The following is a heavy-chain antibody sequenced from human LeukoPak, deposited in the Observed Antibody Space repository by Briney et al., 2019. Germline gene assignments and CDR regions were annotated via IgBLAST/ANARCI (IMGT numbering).Heavy chain of an antibody. D-gene: IGHD4-23*01. J-gene: IGHJ4*02. CDR2: ISGSGGST. V-gene: IGHV3-23*01. CDR1: GFTFSSYA. Sequence: GGSLRLSCAASGFTFSSYAMSWVRQAPGKGLEWVSAISGSGGSTYYADSVKGRFTISRDNSKNTLYLQMNSLRAEDTAVYYCASPLAGWQLMTKSNKIDYWGQGTLVTVSS. CDR3: ASPLAGWQLMTKSNKIDY.